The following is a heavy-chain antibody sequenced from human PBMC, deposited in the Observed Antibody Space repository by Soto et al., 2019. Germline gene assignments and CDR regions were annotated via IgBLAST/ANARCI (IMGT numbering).Heavy chain of an antibody. J-gene: IGHJ4*02. CDR2: ISSSSSHI. D-gene: IGHD2-15*01. CDR1: GFAFSSYS. Sequence: EVQLVESGGGLVKPGGSLRLSCAASGFAFSSYSMNWVRQAPGKGLEWVSSISSSSSHIHYADSVKGRFTISRDNAKNSLYLQMNSLRAEDTAVYYCARSEACVYCTGDSCYNYWGQGTLVTVSS. CDR3: ARSEACVYCTGDSCYNY. V-gene: IGHV3-21*01.